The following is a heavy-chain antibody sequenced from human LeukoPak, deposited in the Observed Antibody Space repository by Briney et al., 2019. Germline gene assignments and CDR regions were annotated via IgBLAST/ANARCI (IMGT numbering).Heavy chain of an antibody. CDR2: IYYSGST. V-gene: IGHV4-59*08. J-gene: IGHJ5*02. D-gene: IGHD6-13*01. CDR3: ARHVHSSSWYLNWFDP. Sequence: TSETLSLTCTVSGGSISSHYWSWIRQPPGKGLEWIGYIYYSGSTNYNPSLKSRVTISVDTSKNQFSLKLSSVTAADTAVYYCARHVHSSSWYLNWFDPWGQGTLVTVSS. CDR1: GGSISSHY.